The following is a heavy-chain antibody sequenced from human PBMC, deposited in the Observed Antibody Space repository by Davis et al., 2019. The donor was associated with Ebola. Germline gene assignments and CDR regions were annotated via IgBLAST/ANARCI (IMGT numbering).Heavy chain of an antibody. D-gene: IGHD1-26*01. CDR3: ARGLSTGGFDP. V-gene: IGHV4-4*02. Sequence: MPGGSLTLSCVVTAGSISSTNWWSWVRQPPGKGLEWIGEIYHNGDTNNNPSLKSRVTISVDKSKNQFSLKLSPVTAADTAVYYCARGLSTGGFDPWGQGTLVTVSA. CDR2: IYHNGDT. J-gene: IGHJ5*02. CDR1: AGSISSTNW.